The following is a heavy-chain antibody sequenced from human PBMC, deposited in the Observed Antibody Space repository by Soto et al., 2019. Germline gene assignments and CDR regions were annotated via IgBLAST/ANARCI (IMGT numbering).Heavy chain of an antibody. V-gene: IGHV1-18*04. CDR2: ISAYNGNT. CDR3: ARESGGGVYSYGLYYFDY. CDR1: GYTFTSYG. J-gene: IGHJ4*02. D-gene: IGHD5-18*01. Sequence: QVQLVQSGAEVKKPGASVKVSCKASGYTFTSYGISWVRQAPGQGLEWMGWISAYNGNTNYAQKLQGRVTMTTDTSTSTAYRELRSLRSDDTAVYYCARESGGGVYSYGLYYFDYWGQGTLVTVSS.